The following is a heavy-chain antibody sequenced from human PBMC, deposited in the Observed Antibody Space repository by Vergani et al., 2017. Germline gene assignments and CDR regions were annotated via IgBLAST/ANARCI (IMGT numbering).Heavy chain of an antibody. CDR2: ISGSGGST. Sequence: EVQLLESGGGLVQPGGSLRLSCAASGFTFSSYAMSWVRQAPGKGLEWVSAISGSGGSTYYADSVKGRFTISRDNSKNTLYLQMNSLRAEDTAVYYCAKAAAGTESYYYGMDVWGQGTTVTVSS. CDR1: GFTFSSYA. V-gene: IGHV3-23*01. J-gene: IGHJ6*02. D-gene: IGHD6-13*01. CDR3: AKAAAGTESYYYGMDV.